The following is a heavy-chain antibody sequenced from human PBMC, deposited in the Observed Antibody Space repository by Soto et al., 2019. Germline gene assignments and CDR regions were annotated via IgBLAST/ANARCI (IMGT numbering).Heavy chain of an antibody. CDR2: IFYSGST. D-gene: IGHD2-21*01. Sequence: SGTLSLTCSVAGGSISTSRSYWAWIRQPPGKGLEWLANIFYSGSTFYNPSLASRVSVSVDTSKNEFSLKLRYVTAADTAVYYCARQPTTGDTDLWFDPWGQGTLVTVSS. V-gene: IGHV4-39*01. CDR1: GGSISTSRSY. J-gene: IGHJ5*02. CDR3: ARQPTTGDTDLWFDP.